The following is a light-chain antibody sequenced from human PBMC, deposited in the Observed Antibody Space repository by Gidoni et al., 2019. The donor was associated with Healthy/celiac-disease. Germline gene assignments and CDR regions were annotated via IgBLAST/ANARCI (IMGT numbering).Light chain of an antibody. CDR2: DAS. Sequence: EIVLTQSPATLSLSPGESATLSCRASQSVSSYLAWYQQKPGQAPRLLIYDASNRATGIPARCSGSGSGTDFTLTISSLEPEDVAVYYCQQRSNWPPAATFGGGTKVEIK. J-gene: IGKJ4*01. CDR3: QQRSNWPPAAT. CDR1: QSVSSY. V-gene: IGKV3-11*01.